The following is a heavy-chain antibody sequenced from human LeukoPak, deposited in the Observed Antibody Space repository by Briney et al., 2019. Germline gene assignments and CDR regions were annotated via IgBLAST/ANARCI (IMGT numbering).Heavy chain of an antibody. Sequence: SSETLSLTCVVSGDSVSSTTFYWGWIRQPPGKGLECIGTTHYSGNTYYNPSLKSRVTISLDTSKNQFSLRLNSVTAADTAVYFCAREGAYRTYGDYSPFDFWGQGTLVTVSS. V-gene: IGHV4-39*07. D-gene: IGHD4-17*01. J-gene: IGHJ5*01. CDR2: THYSGNT. CDR3: AREGAYRTYGDYSPFDF. CDR1: GDSVSSTTFY.